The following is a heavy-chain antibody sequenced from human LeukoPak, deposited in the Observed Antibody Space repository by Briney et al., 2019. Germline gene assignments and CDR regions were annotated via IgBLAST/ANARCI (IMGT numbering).Heavy chain of an antibody. CDR3: ARVTATTPFDY. J-gene: IGHJ4*02. V-gene: IGHV4-4*02. CDR1: GGSISSSNW. CDR2: ISHGGST. Sequence: PSGTLSLTCAVSGGSISSSNWWSWVRQPPGKGLEWIGEISHGGSTNYNPSLESRVTISVDKTKNQFSLSLTSVTAADTAVYFCARVTATTPFDYWGQGTLVTVSS. D-gene: IGHD1-1*01.